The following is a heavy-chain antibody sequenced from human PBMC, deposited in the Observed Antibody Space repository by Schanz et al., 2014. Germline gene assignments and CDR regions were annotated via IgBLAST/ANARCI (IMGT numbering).Heavy chain of an antibody. CDR3: ARKVVATIGGYYDN. J-gene: IGHJ4*02. CDR1: GFTFSSYA. Sequence: EVQLVESGGGLVQPGGSLRLSCAASGFTFSSYAMSWVRQAPGKGLEWVSSISSGGGSTYYADSVRGRFTISRDNSKNTLYLQMNSLRAEDTAVYYCARKVVATIGGYYDNWGQGTLXIVSS. D-gene: IGHD5-12*01. V-gene: IGHV3-23*04. CDR2: ISSGGGST.